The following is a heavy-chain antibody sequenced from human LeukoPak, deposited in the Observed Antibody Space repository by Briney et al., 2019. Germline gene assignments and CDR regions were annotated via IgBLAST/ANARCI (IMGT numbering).Heavy chain of an antibody. CDR2: INPSGGST. J-gene: IGHJ6*02. V-gene: IGHV1-46*01. Sequence: ASVKVSCKASGYTFTSYYMHWVRQAPGQGLEWMGIINPSGGSTSYAQKFQGRVTTTRDTSTSTVYMELSSLRSEDTAVYYCARGSDYGDLYYYYGMDVWGQGTTVTVSS. D-gene: IGHD4-17*01. CDR1: GYTFTSYY. CDR3: ARGSDYGDLYYYYGMDV.